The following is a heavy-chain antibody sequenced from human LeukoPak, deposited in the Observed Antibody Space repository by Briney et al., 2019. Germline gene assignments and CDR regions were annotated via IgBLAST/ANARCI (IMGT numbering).Heavy chain of an antibody. CDR2: ISYDGSNK. Sequence: PGRSLRLSCAASGFTFSSYAMHWVRQGPGKGLEWVAVISYDGSNKYYADSVKGRFTISRDNSKNTLYLQMNSLRAEDTAVYYCARYEGSGWFDYWGQGTLVTVSS. V-gene: IGHV3-30*04. D-gene: IGHD6-19*01. CDR3: ARYEGSGWFDY. CDR1: GFTFSSYA. J-gene: IGHJ4*02.